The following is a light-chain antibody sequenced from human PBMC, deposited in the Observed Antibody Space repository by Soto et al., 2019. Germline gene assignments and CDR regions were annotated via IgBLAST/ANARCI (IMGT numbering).Light chain of an antibody. CDR2: AAS. CDR3: QPYNNWPLT. Sequence: DIQMTQSPSTLSASVGDRVTITCRASQGISSYLAWYQQKPGKAPKLLIYAASTLQSGVPSRFSGSGSGTDFTLTISSLQPEDFATYYCQPYNNWPLTFGGGTKVDIK. CDR1: QGISSY. V-gene: IGKV1-9*01. J-gene: IGKJ4*01.